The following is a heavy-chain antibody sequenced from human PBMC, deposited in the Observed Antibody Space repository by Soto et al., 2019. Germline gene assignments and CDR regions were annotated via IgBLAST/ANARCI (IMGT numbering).Heavy chain of an antibody. Sequence: ASVKVSCKASGYTFTSYYMHWVRQAPGQGLEWMGVINLSDDYTSYAQKFQGRLTMTRDTSTSTVYMELSSLRSEDTAVYYCVRGVRSLGSYYYDISGYHDYWG. D-gene: IGHD3-22*01. CDR3: VRGVRSLGSYYYDISGYHDY. CDR1: GYTFTSYY. V-gene: IGHV1-46*03. CDR2: INLSDDYT. J-gene: IGHJ4*01.